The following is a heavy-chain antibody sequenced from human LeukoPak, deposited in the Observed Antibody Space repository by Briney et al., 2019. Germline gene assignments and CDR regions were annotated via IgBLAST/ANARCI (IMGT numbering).Heavy chain of an antibody. Sequence: SQTLSLTCTVSGGSISSGSYYWSWIRQPAGKGLEWIGHIYTSGSTNYNPSLKSRVTISVDTSKNQFSLKLSSVTAADTAVYYCARGSAVAHFDYWGQGTLVTVSS. CDR1: GGSISSGSYY. D-gene: IGHD6-19*01. CDR2: IYTSGST. J-gene: IGHJ4*02. V-gene: IGHV4-61*09. CDR3: ARGSAVAHFDY.